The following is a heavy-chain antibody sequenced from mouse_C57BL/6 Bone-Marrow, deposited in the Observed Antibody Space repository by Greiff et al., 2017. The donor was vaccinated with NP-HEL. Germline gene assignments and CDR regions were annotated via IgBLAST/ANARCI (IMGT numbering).Heavy chain of an antibody. CDR1: GYTFTSYW. CDR2: IHPNSGST. J-gene: IGHJ4*01. Sequence: VQLQQPGAELVKPGASVKLSCKASGYTFTSYWMRWVKQRPGQGLEWIGMIHPNSGSTNYNEKFKSKATLTVDKSSSTAYMQLSSLTSEDSAVYYCARGAGSSYDYAMDYWGQGTSVTVSS. CDR3: ARGAGSSYDYAMDY. V-gene: IGHV1-64*01. D-gene: IGHD1-1*01.